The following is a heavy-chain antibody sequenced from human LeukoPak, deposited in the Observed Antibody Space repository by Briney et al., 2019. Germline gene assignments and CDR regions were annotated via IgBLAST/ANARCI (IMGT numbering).Heavy chain of an antibody. CDR3: ANTHTRRYYFDY. D-gene: IGHD2-2*02. J-gene: IGHJ4*02. V-gene: IGHV3-53*01. CDR1: GFTVSSNY. CDR2: IYSGGST. Sequence: GGSLRLSCAASGFTVSSNYMSWVRQAPGKGLEWVSVIYSGGSTYYADSVKGRFTISRDNSKNTLYLQMNSLRAEDTAVYYCANTHTRRYYFDYWGQGTLVTVSS.